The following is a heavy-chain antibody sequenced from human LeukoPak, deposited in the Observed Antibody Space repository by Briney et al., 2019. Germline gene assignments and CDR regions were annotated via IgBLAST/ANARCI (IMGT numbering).Heavy chain of an antibody. CDR1: GGSISSSSYY. Sequence: SETLSLTCTVSGGSISSSSYYWGWSRQPPGKGLEWIGCIYYSGSTYYNPSLKSRVTISVDTSKNQFSLKLSSVTAADTAVYYCARRVGLVRYFDWLLSRPHNGNWFDPWGQGTLVTVSS. CDR2: IYYSGST. V-gene: IGHV4-39*07. D-gene: IGHD3-9*01. CDR3: ARRVGLVRYFDWLLSRPHNGNWFDP. J-gene: IGHJ5*02.